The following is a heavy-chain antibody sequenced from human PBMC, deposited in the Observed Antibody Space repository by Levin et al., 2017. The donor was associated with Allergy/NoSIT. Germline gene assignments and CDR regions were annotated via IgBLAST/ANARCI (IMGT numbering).Heavy chain of an antibody. CDR1: GYTFTSYA. J-gene: IGHJ4*02. D-gene: IGHD3-16*02. V-gene: IGHV1-3*01. CDR2: INAGNGNT. CDR3: AREHLGELSFYYFDY. Sequence: GESLKISCKASGYTFTSYAMHWVRQAPGQRLEWMGWINAGNGNTKYSQKFQGRVTITRDTSASTAYMELSSLRSEDTAVYYCAREHLGELSFYYFDYWGQGTLVTVSS.